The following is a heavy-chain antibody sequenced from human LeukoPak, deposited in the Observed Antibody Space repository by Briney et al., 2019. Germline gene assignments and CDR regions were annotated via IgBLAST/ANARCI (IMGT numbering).Heavy chain of an antibody. J-gene: IGHJ1*01. CDR1: GFTFSSYA. D-gene: IGHD6-19*01. Sequence: QAGGSLRLSCAASGFTFSSYAMSWVRQAPGKGLEWVSAISGSGGSTYYADSVKGRFTISRDNSKNTLYLQMNSLRAEDTAVYYCARDQVEQWLVPEYFQHWGQGTLVTVSS. CDR3: ARDQVEQWLVPEYFQH. V-gene: IGHV3-23*01. CDR2: ISGSGGST.